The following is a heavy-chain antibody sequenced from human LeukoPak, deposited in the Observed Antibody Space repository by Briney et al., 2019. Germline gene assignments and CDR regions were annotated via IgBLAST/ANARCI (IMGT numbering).Heavy chain of an antibody. Sequence: PETLSLTCTVSGGSISSSSYYWGWIRQPPGKGLEWIGSIYYSGSTYYNPSLKSRVTISVDTSKNQFSLKLSSVTAADTAVYYCARTQEQWLGRTEFDPWGQGTLVTVSS. D-gene: IGHD6-19*01. CDR2: IYYSGST. J-gene: IGHJ5*02. CDR3: ARTQEQWLGRTEFDP. V-gene: IGHV4-39*01. CDR1: GGSISSSSYY.